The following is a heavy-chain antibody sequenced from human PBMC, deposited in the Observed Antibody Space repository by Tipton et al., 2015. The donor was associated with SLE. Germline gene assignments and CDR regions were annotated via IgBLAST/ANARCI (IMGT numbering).Heavy chain of an antibody. Sequence: SLRLSCAASGFTFDDYAMHWVRQAPGKGLEWVSGISWNSGNIGYADSVKGRFTISRDNAKNSLYLQINSLRPEDTALYYCAKDIGNSGYLFDYWGQGALVTVSS. CDR2: ISWNSGNI. D-gene: IGHD5-12*01. V-gene: IGHV3-9*01. CDR1: GFTFDDYA. J-gene: IGHJ4*02. CDR3: AKDIGNSGYLFDY.